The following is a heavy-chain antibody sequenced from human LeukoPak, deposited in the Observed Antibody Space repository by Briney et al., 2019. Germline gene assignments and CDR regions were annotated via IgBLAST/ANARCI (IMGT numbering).Heavy chain of an antibody. CDR2: IYTSGST. CDR3: ARAVAAGTSGWFDP. V-gene: IGHV4-4*07. Sequence: PSETLSLTCTVSGGSISSYYWSWIRQPAGKGLEWIGRIYTSGSTNYNPSLKIRVTMSVDTSKNQFSLKLSSVTAADTAVYYCARAVAAGTSGWFDPWGQGTLVTVSS. CDR1: GGSISSYY. J-gene: IGHJ5*02. D-gene: IGHD6-13*01.